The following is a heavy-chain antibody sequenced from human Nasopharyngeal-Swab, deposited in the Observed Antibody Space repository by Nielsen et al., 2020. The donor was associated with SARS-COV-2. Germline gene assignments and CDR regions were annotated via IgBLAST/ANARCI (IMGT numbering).Heavy chain of an antibody. V-gene: IGHV2-5*01. CDR3: AHSEIVVVPAAKPWFDP. CDR2: IYWNDDK. Sequence: SGPTLVKPTQTLTLTCTFSGYSLSTSGVGVGWIRQPPGKALEWLALIYWNDDKRYSPSLKSRLTITMDTSKNQVVLTMTNMDPVDTATYYCAHSEIVVVPAAKPWFDPWGQGTLVTVSS. D-gene: IGHD2-2*01. CDR1: GYSLSTSGVG. J-gene: IGHJ5*02.